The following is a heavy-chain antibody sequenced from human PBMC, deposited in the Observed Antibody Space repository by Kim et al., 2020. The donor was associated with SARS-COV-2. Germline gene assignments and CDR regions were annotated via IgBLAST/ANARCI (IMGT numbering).Heavy chain of an antibody. CDR2: ISAYNGNT. V-gene: IGHV1-18*01. J-gene: IGHJ6*02. CDR3: ARYSGSALLWFGESWSYYYFGMDV. CDR1: GYTFTSYG. Sequence: ASVKVSCKASGYTFTSYGISWVRQAPGQGLEWMGWISAYNGNTNYAQKLPGRVTMTTDTSTSTAYMELRSLRSDDTAVYYCARYSGSALLWFGESWSYYYFGMDVWGQGTMVTVSS. D-gene: IGHD3-10*01.